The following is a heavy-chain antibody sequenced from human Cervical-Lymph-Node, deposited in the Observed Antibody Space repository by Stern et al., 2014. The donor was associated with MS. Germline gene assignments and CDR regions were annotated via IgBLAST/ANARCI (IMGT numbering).Heavy chain of an antibody. Sequence: EDQLVESGGGLVKPGGSLRLSCAASGFTFSSYSMNWVRQAPGKVLEWVSSIRSSSSYIYYADSVKGRFTISRDNAKNSLYLQMNSLRAEDTAVYYCASFRYTISDSSLSYWGQGTLVTVSS. CDR3: ASFRYTISDSSLSY. CDR1: GFTFSSYS. CDR2: IRSSSSYI. V-gene: IGHV3-21*01. D-gene: IGHD3-22*01. J-gene: IGHJ4*02.